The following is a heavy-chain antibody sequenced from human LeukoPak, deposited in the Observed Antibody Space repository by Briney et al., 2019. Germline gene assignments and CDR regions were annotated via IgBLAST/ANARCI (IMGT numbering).Heavy chain of an antibody. CDR3: ARPGSVGANWFDP. D-gene: IGHD2-2*01. CDR1: GYTFTGYY. J-gene: IGHJ5*02. Sequence: ASLKLSCKASGYTFTGYYMHWVRQAPGQGLEWMGWINPNSGGTNYAQKFQGRVTMTRDTSISTAYMELSRLRSDDTAVYYCARPGSVGANWFDPWGQGTLVTVSS. V-gene: IGHV1-2*02. CDR2: INPNSGGT.